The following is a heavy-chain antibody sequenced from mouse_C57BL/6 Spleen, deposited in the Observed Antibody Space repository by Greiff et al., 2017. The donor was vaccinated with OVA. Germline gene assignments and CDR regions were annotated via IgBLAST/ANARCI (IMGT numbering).Heavy chain of an antibody. J-gene: IGHJ2*01. Sequence: QVQLKQPGAELVRPGTSVKLSCKASGYTFTSYWMHWVKQRPGQGLEWIGVIDPSDSYTNYNQKFKGKATLTVDTSSSTAYMQLSSLTSEDSAVYYCARTVEDYFDYWGQGTTLTVSS. CDR3: ARTVEDYFDY. V-gene: IGHV1-59*01. D-gene: IGHD1-1*01. CDR1: GYTFTSYW. CDR2: IDPSDSYT.